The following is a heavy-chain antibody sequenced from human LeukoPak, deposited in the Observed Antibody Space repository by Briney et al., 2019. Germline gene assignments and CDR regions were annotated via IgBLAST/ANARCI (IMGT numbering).Heavy chain of an antibody. J-gene: IGHJ6*02. CDR2: MYLSGTT. Sequence: SETLSLTCTVSGDSINSLDLWSWVRQPPGKGLEWIGEMYLSGTTHSNPSVKSRVTISIDKSKNQFFLNLSSVTAADTAVYYCARHLPGGIAVAPDYYGMDVWGQGTTVTVSS. D-gene: IGHD6-19*01. V-gene: IGHV4-4*02. CDR3: ARHLPGGIAVAPDYYGMDV. CDR1: GDSINSLDL.